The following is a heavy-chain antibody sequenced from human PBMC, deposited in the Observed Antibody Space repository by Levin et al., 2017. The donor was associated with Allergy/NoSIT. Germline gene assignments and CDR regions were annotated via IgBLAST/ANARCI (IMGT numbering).Heavy chain of an antibody. CDR2: IKQDGSEK. Sequence: GESLKISCAASGFTFSSYWMSWVRQAPGKGLEWVANIKQDGSEKYYVDSVKGRFTISRDNAKNSLYLQMNSLRAEDTAVYYCARDQDYGDYSDYWGQGTLVTVSS. CDR3: ARDQDYGDYSDY. J-gene: IGHJ4*02. D-gene: IGHD4-17*01. CDR1: GFTFSSYW. V-gene: IGHV3-7*04.